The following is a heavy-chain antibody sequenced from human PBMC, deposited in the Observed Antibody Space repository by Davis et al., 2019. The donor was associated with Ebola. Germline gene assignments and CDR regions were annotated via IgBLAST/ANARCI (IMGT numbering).Heavy chain of an antibody. J-gene: IGHJ4*02. Sequence: SETLSLTCTVSGGSISSYYWSWIRQPPGKGLEWIGYIYYSGSTNYNPSLKSRVTISVDTSKNQVSLKLSSVTAADTAVYYCARGDSSSWYYFDYWGQGTLVTVSS. V-gene: IGHV4-59*12. CDR1: GGSISSYY. CDR2: IYYSGST. D-gene: IGHD6-13*01. CDR3: ARGDSSSWYYFDY.